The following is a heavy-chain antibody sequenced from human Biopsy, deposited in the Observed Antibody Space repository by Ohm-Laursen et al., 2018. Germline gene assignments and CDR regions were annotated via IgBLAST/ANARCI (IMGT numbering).Heavy chain of an antibody. CDR3: ARDSGILNYGNFKYYHYYGMDV. Sequence: SETLSLTCTVSGGSISSYYWNWIRQPPGKGLEWIGYIYYSGTTDYSPSLKSRVTISIDKSKNQFFLKLSSVTAEDTAVYYCARDSGILNYGNFKYYHYYGMDVWGQGTKVTVSS. D-gene: IGHD4-11*01. CDR1: GGSISSYY. V-gene: IGHV4-59*01. J-gene: IGHJ6*02. CDR2: IYYSGTT.